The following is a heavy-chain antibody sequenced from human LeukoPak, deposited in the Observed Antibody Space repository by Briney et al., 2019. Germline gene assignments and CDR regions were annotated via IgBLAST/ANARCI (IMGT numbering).Heavy chain of an antibody. D-gene: IGHD1-26*01. V-gene: IGHV3-23*01. J-gene: IGHJ5*02. Sequence: GGSLRLSCAASGFTFSSYAMSWVRQAPGKGLEWVSVISGSGGSTYYAECVKGRFTISRENSKNTMYLQMNSLTAEDTAVYYCAKNPINSGSYPRGGWFDPWGQGTLVTVSS. CDR3: AKNPINSGSYPRGGWFDP. CDR1: GFTFSSYA. CDR2: ISGSGGST.